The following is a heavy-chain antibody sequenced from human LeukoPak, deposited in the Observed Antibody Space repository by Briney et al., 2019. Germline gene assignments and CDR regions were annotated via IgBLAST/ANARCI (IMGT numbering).Heavy chain of an antibody. Sequence: GGSLRLSCAASGFTVSSNYMSWVRQAPGKGLEWVSVIYIGGSTYYSDSVKGRFTISRDISKNTLYLQMNSLGAEDTAMYYCARLGFVVPAVIFDYWGQGTLVTVSS. V-gene: IGHV3-53*01. CDR2: IYIGGST. D-gene: IGHD2-2*02. CDR1: GFTVSSNY. CDR3: ARLGFVVPAVIFDY. J-gene: IGHJ4*02.